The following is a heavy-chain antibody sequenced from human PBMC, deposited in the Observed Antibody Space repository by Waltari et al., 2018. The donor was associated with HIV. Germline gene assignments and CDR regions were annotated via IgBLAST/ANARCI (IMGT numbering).Heavy chain of an antibody. V-gene: IGHV4-39*01. J-gene: IGHJ2*01. Sequence: QLQLQESGPGLVKPSETMSLTCTVPGGSVSSSSYFWGWIRQPPGKGLEWVGRIYYTGRAYYNPSIKSRVTISVDTSKNQFSLKVTSVTAADTAVYYCARHALRVGAAYWNFDLWGRGTLVTVSS. CDR3: ARHALRVGAAYWNFDL. CDR2: IYYTGRA. D-gene: IGHD1-26*01. CDR1: GGSVSSSSYF.